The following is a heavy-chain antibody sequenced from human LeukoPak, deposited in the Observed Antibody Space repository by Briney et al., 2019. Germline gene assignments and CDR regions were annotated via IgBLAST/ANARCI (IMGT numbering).Heavy chain of an antibody. CDR3: ASGSSLGQVDY. J-gene: IGHJ4*02. Sequence: GGSLRLSCAASGCTVSNNYMTWVRQAPGKGLEWVSLIYSAGGTLYADSVKGRFTISRDNSKNTLYLQMNSLRTEDTAVYYCASGSSLGQVDYWGQGTLVTVSS. D-gene: IGHD1-26*01. V-gene: IGHV3-66*02. CDR1: GCTVSNNY. CDR2: IYSAGGT.